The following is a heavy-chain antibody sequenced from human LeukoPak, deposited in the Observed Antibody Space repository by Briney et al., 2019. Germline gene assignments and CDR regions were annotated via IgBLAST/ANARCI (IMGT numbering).Heavy chain of an antibody. CDR3: AKGEGLRGYYAGIDY. CDR1: GYPFSAHF. D-gene: IGHD3-22*01. CDR2: IIPIFGTT. Sequence: SVRVSCKASGYPFSAHFLNWVRQAPGQGLEWMGGIIPIFGTTHYAQKFQGRVTIIADESTTTAYMELSSLRSEDTAVYYCAKGEGLRGYYAGIDYWGQGTLVTVSS. J-gene: IGHJ4*02. V-gene: IGHV1-69*13.